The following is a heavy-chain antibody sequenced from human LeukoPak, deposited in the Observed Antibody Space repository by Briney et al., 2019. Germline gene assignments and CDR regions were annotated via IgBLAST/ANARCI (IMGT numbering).Heavy chain of an antibody. CDR1: GFTFSSNW. CDR2: IKQDGSEK. CDR3: ARDRTWIGGFDY. J-gene: IGHJ4*02. D-gene: IGHD2-2*03. V-gene: IGHV3-7*01. Sequence: GGSLRLSCAASGFTFSSNWMSWVRQAPGKGLEWVANIKQDGSEKYYVDSVKGRFTISRDNTRNSLYLQMNSLRAEDTAVYFCARDRTWIGGFDYWGQGTLVTVSS.